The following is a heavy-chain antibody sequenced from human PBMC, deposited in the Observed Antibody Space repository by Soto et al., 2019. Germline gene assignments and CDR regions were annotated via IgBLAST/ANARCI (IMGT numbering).Heavy chain of an antibody. J-gene: IGHJ4*02. Sequence: QVQLVQSGAEVKQPGSSVKVSCKASGGTFSSYTISWVRQAPGQGLEWMGRIIPILGIANYAQKFQGRVTITAAKSTSTAYMELSRLRSEDTAVYYCAKDYGGKDGDYWGPGPLVTVSS. CDR1: GGTFSSYT. CDR2: IIPILGIA. V-gene: IGHV1-69*08. CDR3: AKDYGGKDGDY. D-gene: IGHD4-17*01.